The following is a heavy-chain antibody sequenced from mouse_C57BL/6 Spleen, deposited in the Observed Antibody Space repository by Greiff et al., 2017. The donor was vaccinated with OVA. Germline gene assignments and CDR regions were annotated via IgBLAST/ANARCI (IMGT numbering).Heavy chain of an antibody. CDR2: ISYDGSN. D-gene: IGHD2-4*01. J-gene: IGHJ3*01. Sequence: EVQVVESGPGLVKPSQSLSLTCSVTGYSITSGYYWNWIRQFPGNKLEWMGYISYDGSNNYNPSLKNRISITRDTSKNQFFLKLNSVTTEDTATYYCARDDDYAWFAYWGQGTLVTVSA. CDR3: ARDDDYAWFAY. CDR1: GYSITSGYY. V-gene: IGHV3-6*01.